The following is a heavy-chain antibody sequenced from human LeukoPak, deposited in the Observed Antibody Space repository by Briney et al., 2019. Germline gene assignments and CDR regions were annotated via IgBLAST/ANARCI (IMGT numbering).Heavy chain of an antibody. V-gene: IGHV3-7*05. Sequence: GGSLRLSCAASGFTFSSYWMSCVRQAPGKGLEWVANIKQDGSEKYYVDSVKGRFTISRDNAKNSVYLQMSSLRAEDTAVYYCASNSGSYLSWGQGTLVTVSS. CDR3: ASNSGSYLS. D-gene: IGHD1-26*01. CDR1: GFTFSSYW. J-gene: IGHJ5*02. CDR2: IKQDGSEK.